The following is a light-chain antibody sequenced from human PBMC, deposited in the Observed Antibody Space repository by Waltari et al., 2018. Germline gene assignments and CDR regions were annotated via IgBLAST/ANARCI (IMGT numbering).Light chain of an antibody. CDR3: QQYGNSPLFS. Sequence: EIELTQSPGTLSLSPGETATLSCRASQPVVSRYFAWYRHKRGQPPKLLIFGGSRRAADIPDRFSGGGSGTDFTLTINTLEPEDSAIYYCQQYGNSPLFSFGPGTKLEIK. J-gene: IGKJ2*03. CDR2: GGS. CDR1: QPVVSRY. V-gene: IGKV3-20*01.